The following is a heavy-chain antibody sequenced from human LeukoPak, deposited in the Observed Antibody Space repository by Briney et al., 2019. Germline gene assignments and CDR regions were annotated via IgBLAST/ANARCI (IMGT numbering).Heavy chain of an antibody. D-gene: IGHD3-10*01. CDR1: GFTFSSYA. V-gene: IGHV3-23*01. CDR3: AKAINPTYYYGSGTLRPWDLLFQH. CDR2: ISGSGGST. Sequence: PGRSLRLSCAASGFTFSSYAMHWVRQAPGKGLEWVSAISGSGGSTYYADSVKGRFTISRDNSKNTLYLQMNSLRAEDTAVYYCAKAINPTYYYGSGTLRPWDLLFQHWGQGTLVTVSS. J-gene: IGHJ1*01.